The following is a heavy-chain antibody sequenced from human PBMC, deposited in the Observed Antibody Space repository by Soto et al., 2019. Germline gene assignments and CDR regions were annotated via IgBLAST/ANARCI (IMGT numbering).Heavy chain of an antibody. CDR1: GFTFSDYY. J-gene: IGHJ6*02. Sequence: GGSLRLSCAASGFTFSDYYMSWIRQAPGKGLEWVAVIWYDGSNKYYADSVKGRFTISRDNSKNTLYLQMNSLRAEDTAVYYCARDPEQQLPPTYYYYGMDVWGQGTTVTVSS. CDR3: ARDPEQQLPPTYYYYGMDV. D-gene: IGHD6-13*01. CDR2: IWYDGSNK. V-gene: IGHV3-33*08.